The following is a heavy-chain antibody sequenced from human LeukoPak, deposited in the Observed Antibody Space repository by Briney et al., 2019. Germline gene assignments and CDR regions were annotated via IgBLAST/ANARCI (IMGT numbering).Heavy chain of an antibody. CDR1: GYTFTSYG. J-gene: IGHJ4*02. V-gene: IGHV1-18*01. CDR2: ISAYNGNP. D-gene: IGHD2-2*02. Sequence: ASVKVSCKASGYTFTSYGISWVRQAPGQGLEWMGWISAYNGNPNYAQKLQGRVTMTTDTSTSTAYMELRSLRSDDTAVYYCARDSKHGYCSSTSCYTAWYFDYWGQGTLSPSPQ. CDR3: ARDSKHGYCSSTSCYTAWYFDY.